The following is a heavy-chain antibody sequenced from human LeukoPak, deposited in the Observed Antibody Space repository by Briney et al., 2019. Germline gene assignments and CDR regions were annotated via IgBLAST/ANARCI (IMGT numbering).Heavy chain of an antibody. CDR1: GFTFSAYY. CDR3: ARDPRNKGLDP. CDR2: ITGDGSAT. V-gene: IGHV3-74*01. D-gene: IGHD1/OR15-1a*01. J-gene: IGHJ5*02. Sequence: GGSLRLSCVASGFTFSAYYMFWVRQDAGKGLMWDSRITGDGSATTYADTVQGRFIVSRDNAKNTLYLQMNSLRDEDTAVYYCARDPRNKGLDPWGQGTLVTVSS.